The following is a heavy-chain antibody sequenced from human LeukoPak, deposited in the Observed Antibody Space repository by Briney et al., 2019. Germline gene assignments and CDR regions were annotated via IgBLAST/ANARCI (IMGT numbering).Heavy chain of an antibody. J-gene: IGHJ4*02. D-gene: IGHD5-12*01. CDR3: AREYGYGPVFDY. CDR2: ISAYNGNT. CDR1: GYTFKNYG. V-gene: IGHV1-18*01. Sequence: GASVKVSCKAFGYTFKNYGINWVRQAPGQGLEWMGWISAYNGNTNYAQKLQGRVTMTTDTSTSTAYMELRSLRSDDTAVYYCAREYGYGPVFDYWGQGTLVTVSS.